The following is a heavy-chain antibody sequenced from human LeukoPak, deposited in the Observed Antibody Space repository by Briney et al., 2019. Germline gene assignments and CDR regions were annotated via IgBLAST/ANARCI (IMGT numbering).Heavy chain of an antibody. J-gene: IGHJ6*03. Sequence: ASVKVSCKASGYTFTSYGISWVRQAPGQGLEWMGWISAYNGNTNYAQKLQGRVTMTTDTSTSTAYMELRSLRSDDTAVYYCARVRLSSEMGYYYYYMDVWGKGTTVTV. D-gene: IGHD5-24*01. V-gene: IGHV1-18*01. CDR2: ISAYNGNT. CDR1: GYTFTSYG. CDR3: ARVRLSSEMGYYYYYMDV.